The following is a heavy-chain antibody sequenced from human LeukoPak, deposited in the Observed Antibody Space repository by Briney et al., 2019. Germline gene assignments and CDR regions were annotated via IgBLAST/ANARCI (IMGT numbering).Heavy chain of an antibody. CDR2: IYYNGNT. CDR3: ARGRSHYYGMDV. D-gene: IGHD1-26*01. V-gene: IGHV4-59*01. J-gene: IGHJ6*02. CDR1: DGSINSYY. Sequence: KPSETLSLTCSVSDGSINSYYWNWIRRPPGKGLEWIGYIYYNGNTNYSPSLKSRVTMSVDTSKNLFSLKVSSVTAADTAVYYCARGRSHYYGMDVWGQGTTVTAS.